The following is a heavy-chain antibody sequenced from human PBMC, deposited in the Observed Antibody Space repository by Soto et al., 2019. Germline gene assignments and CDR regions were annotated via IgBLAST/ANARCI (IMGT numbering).Heavy chain of an antibody. CDR3: ARTPQPLYYFDY. CDR1: VGSISISSYY. D-gene: IGHD6-13*01. Sequence: PSETLSLTCTVSVGSISISSYYWRWIRQPPGKGLEWIGNVFYSGNTYYNPSLKSRLTISVDTSKNQLSLKLSSVTAADTAVYYCARTPQPLYYFDYWGQGTMFTVSS. J-gene: IGHJ4*02. CDR2: VFYSGNT. V-gene: IGHV4-39*01.